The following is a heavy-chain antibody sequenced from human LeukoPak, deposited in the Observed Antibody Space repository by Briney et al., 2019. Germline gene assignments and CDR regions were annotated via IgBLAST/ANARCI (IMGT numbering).Heavy chain of an antibody. Sequence: GGSLRLSCETSGFTLKNYWMSWLRRAPGKGLEWVSRSKYDGSTAMYAESVKGRFTIPRDNARGTLYLQMNSLRVDDTAVYYCAKSDWFDPCGRGILVTVSS. V-gene: IGHV3-74*03. CDR3: AKSDWFDP. CDR1: GFTLKNYW. CDR2: SKYDGSTA. J-gene: IGHJ5*02.